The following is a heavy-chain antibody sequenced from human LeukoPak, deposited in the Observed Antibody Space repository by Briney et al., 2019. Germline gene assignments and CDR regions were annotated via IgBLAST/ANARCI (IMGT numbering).Heavy chain of an antibody. CDR3: ARRDYDYVWGPFDY. V-gene: IGHV4-39*01. CDR1: GGSISSSSYY. CDR2: IYYSGST. J-gene: IGHJ4*02. Sequence: PSETLFLTCTVSGGSISSSSYYWGWIRQPPGKGLEWIGSIYYSGSTYYNPSLKSRVTISVDTSKNQFSLKLSSVTAADTAVYYCARRDYDYVWGPFDYWGQGTLVTVSS. D-gene: IGHD3-16*01.